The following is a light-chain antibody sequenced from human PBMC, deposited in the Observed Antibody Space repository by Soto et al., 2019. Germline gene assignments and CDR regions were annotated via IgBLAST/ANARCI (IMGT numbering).Light chain of an antibody. CDR1: QSVTNSF. CDR2: GAT. J-gene: IGKJ1*01. V-gene: IGKV3-20*01. CDR3: QQYVSSPWA. Sequence: EIVLAQSPGTLSLSPGERATLSCRASQSVTNSFLAWYQQKPGQAPRLLIYGATRRATGIQDRFTGSGSGTDFTLTISRLEPEDFAVYYCQQYVSSPWAFGQGTKV.